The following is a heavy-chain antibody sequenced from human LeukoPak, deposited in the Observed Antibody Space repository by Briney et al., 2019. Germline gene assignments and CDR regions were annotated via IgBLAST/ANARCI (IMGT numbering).Heavy chain of an antibody. CDR1: GGSFSGYY. Sequence: SETLSLTCAVYGGSFSGYYWSWIRQPPGKGLEWIGEINHSGSTNYNPSLKSRVTISVDTSKNQFSLKLSSVTAADTAVYYCASSQSIFGVVQYYYYMDVWGKGTTVTVS. V-gene: IGHV4-34*01. CDR2: INHSGST. J-gene: IGHJ6*03. D-gene: IGHD3-3*02. CDR3: ASSQSIFGVVQYYYYMDV.